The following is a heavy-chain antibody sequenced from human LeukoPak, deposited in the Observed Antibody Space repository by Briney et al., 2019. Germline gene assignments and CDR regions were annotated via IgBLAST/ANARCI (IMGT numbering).Heavy chain of an antibody. CDR3: ARAHYGGNSFDY. D-gene: IGHD4-23*01. CDR2: VYYSGST. V-gene: IGHV4-59*08. J-gene: IGHJ4*02. Sequence: PSETLSLTCTVSGGSISGYYWTWIRQPPGKGLEWMGYVYYSGSTSYNPSLKSRVTMSVDTSKNQFSLKLSSVTAADTAVYYCARAHYGGNSFDYWGQGTLVTVSS. CDR1: GGSISGYY.